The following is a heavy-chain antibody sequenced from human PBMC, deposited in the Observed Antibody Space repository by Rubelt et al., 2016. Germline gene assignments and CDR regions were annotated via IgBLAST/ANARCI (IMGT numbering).Heavy chain of an antibody. CDR3: ARGSSSGWYFLDY. Sequence: EVQLVESGGGLVQPGGSLRLSCAASGFTFSIYAMSWVRQAPGKGLECVSAISSSGGGASYADSVKGRFTMSRDNAKNTLYLQMNSLRAEDTAVYYCARGSSSGWYFLDYWGQGTLVTVSS. D-gene: IGHD6-19*01. CDR1: GFTFSIYA. J-gene: IGHJ4*02. CDR2: ISSSGGGA. V-gene: IGHV3-23*04.